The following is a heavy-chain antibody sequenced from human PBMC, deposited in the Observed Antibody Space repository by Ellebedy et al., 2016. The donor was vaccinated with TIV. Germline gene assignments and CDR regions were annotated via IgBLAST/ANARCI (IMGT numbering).Heavy chain of an antibody. CDR3: ARVLGCSGGSCPTIRDYYYYGMDV. V-gene: IGHV1-18*01. D-gene: IGHD2-15*01. Sequence: ASVKVSCXASGYTFTSYGISWVRQAPGQGLEWMGWISAYNGNTNYAQKLQGRVTMTTDTSTSTAYMELSSLRSEDTAVYYCARVLGCSGGSCPTIRDYYYYGMDVWGQGTTVTVSS. CDR1: GYTFTSYG. J-gene: IGHJ6*02. CDR2: ISAYNGNT.